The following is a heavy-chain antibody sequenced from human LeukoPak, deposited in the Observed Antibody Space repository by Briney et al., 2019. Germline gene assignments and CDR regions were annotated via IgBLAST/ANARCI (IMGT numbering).Heavy chain of an antibody. CDR2: IKQDGSEK. V-gene: IGHV3-7*01. CDR1: GFTFSSYW. D-gene: IGHD6-13*01. CDR3: ARYLLFTNSWYSGAFDI. Sequence: GGSLRLSCAASGFTFSSYWMSWVRQAPGKGLEWVANIKQDGSEKYYVDSVKGRFTISRDNAKNSLYLQMNSLRAEDTAVYYCARYLLFTNSWYSGAFDIWGQGTMVTVSS. J-gene: IGHJ3*02.